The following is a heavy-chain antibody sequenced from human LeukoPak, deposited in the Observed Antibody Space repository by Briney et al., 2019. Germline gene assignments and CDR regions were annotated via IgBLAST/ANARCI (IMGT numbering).Heavy chain of an antibody. Sequence: GRSLRLSCAASGFTFSSYGMHWVRQAPGKGLEWVAVISYDGSNKYYADFVKGRFTISRDNSKNTLYLQMNSLRAEDTAVYYCAKAPRHRGISMVRGVREDHYMDVWGKGTTVTISS. CDR1: GFTFSSYG. CDR3: AKAPRHRGISMVRGVREDHYMDV. D-gene: IGHD3-10*01. V-gene: IGHV3-30*18. J-gene: IGHJ6*03. CDR2: ISYDGSNK.